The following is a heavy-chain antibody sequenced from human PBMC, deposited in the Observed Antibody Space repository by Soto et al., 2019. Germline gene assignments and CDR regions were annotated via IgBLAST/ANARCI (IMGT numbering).Heavy chain of an antibody. V-gene: IGHV3-21*01. CDR3: ARVLLVTRGRGVIITTSGMDG. CDR1: GFTFSSYS. J-gene: IGHJ6*02. Sequence: GGSLRLSCAASGFTFSSYSMNWVRQAPGKGLEWVSSISSSSSYIYYADSVKGRFTISRDNAKNSLYLQMNSLRAEDTAVDYCARVLLVTRGRGVIITTSGMDGWGQGTTVTVSS. CDR2: ISSSSSYI. D-gene: IGHD3-10*01.